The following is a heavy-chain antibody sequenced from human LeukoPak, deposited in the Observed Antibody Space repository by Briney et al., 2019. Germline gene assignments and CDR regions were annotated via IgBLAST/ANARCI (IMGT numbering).Heavy chain of an antibody. CDR2: IGTAGDT. Sequence: GGSLRLSCAASGFTFSSYDMHWVRHATGKGLEGVSAIGTAGDTYYPGSVKGRFTISRENAKNSLYLQMNSLRAGDTAVYYCARAVYAYGMDVWGQGTTVTVSS. CDR3: ARAVYAYGMDV. J-gene: IGHJ6*02. V-gene: IGHV3-13*01. CDR1: GFTFSSYD. D-gene: IGHD2-8*01.